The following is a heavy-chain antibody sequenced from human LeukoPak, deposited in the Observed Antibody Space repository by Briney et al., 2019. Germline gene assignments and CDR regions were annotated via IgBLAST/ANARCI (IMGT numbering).Heavy chain of an antibody. CDR3: ARDRTYNWFDP. Sequence: ASVKVSCKASGYTFTSYAMHWVRQAPGQRLEWMGWINAGNGSTKYSQKFQGRVTITRDTSASTAYMELSSLRSEDTAVYYCARDRTYNWFDPWGQGTLVTVSS. V-gene: IGHV1-3*01. CDR2: INAGNGST. CDR1: GYTFTSYA. J-gene: IGHJ5*02.